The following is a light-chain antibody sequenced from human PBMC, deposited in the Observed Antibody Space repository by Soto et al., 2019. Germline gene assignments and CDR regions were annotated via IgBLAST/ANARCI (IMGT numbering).Light chain of an antibody. CDR2: AAS. Sequence: DIQMTQSPSSVSASVGDRVTITCRASQAVRSWLAWYQQKPGKAPKLLISAASSLQSGVPSRFSGSGSGTDFTLTISSLQPEDFATYYCQQANSFPYTFGQGTKLEIK. CDR3: QQANSFPYT. J-gene: IGKJ2*01. CDR1: QAVRSW. V-gene: IGKV1-12*01.